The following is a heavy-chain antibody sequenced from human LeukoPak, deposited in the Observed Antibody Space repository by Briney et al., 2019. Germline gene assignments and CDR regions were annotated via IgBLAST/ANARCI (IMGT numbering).Heavy chain of an antibody. CDR2: IDPSDSDT. CDR3: ARQAAMGRSGDY. CDR1: GYSFTSYW. V-gene: IGHV5-51*01. J-gene: IGHJ4*02. Sequence: ESLKVSCKASGYSFTSYWIGWVRQMPGKGLEWMGIIDPSDSDTQYTPSFQGQVTISADKSLSTAYLLWNSLQASDTAMYYCARQAAMGRSGDYWGQGTLVTVSS. D-gene: IGHD6-13*01.